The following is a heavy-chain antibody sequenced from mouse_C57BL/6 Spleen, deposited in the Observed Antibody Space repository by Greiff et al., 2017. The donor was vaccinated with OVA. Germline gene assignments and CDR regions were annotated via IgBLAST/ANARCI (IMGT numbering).Heavy chain of an antibody. CDR2: ISYDGSN. CDR3: AITTVVVDY. D-gene: IGHD1-1*01. CDR1: GYSITSGYY. Sequence: EVQLKESGPGLVKPSQSLSLTCSVTGYSITSGYYWNWIRQFPGNKLEWMGYISYDGSNNYNPSLKNRISITRDTSKNQFFLKLNSVTTEDTATYYCAITTVVVDYWGQGTTLTVSS. V-gene: IGHV3-6*01. J-gene: IGHJ2*01.